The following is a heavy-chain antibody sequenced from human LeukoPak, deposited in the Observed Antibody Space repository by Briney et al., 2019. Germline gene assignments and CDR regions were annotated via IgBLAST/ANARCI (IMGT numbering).Heavy chain of an antibody. D-gene: IGHD1-7*01. Sequence: SETLSLTCAVYGGSFSGYYWSWIRQPPGKGLEWIGEINHSGGTNYNPSLKSRVTISVDTSKNQFSLKLSSVTAADTAVYYCARAISGTSFDYWGQGTLVTVSS. CDR1: GGSFSGYY. J-gene: IGHJ4*02. V-gene: IGHV4-34*01. CDR2: INHSGGT. CDR3: ARAISGTSFDY.